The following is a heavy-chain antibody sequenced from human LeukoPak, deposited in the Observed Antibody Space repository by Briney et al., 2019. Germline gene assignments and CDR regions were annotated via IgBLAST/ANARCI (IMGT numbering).Heavy chain of an antibody. CDR3: ARSAPRFLEWFSPLFDY. V-gene: IGHV3-21*01. D-gene: IGHD3-3*01. Sequence: GGSLRLSCAASGFTFSSYSMNWVRQAPGKGLEWVSSISSSSSYIYYADSVKGRFTISRDNAKNSLYLQMNSPRAEDTAVYYCARSAPRFLEWFSPLFDYWGQGTLVTVSS. CDR2: ISSSSSYI. J-gene: IGHJ4*02. CDR1: GFTFSSYS.